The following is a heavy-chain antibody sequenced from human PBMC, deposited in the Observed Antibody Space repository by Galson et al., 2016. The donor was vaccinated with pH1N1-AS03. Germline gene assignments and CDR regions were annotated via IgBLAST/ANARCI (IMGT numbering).Heavy chain of an antibody. J-gene: IGHJ4*02. CDR1: GYTLSSYG. Sequence: QSGAEVKKPGASMKVSCRASGYTLSSYGINWVRQAPGQGLEWMGRISTYNNDTNYAQTLQGRVTMTTDTSTNTAYIELRSLRSDDTGVYYCARGHNIAGAGPFHIWGQRTLVTVSS. V-gene: IGHV1-18*01. CDR3: ARGHNIAGAGPFHI. CDR2: ISTYNNDT. D-gene: IGHD6-19*01.